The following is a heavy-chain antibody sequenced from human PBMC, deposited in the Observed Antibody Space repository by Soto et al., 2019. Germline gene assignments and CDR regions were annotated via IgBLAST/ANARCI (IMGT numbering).Heavy chain of an antibody. CDR1: GGSISTYY. CDR3: ARGRYFCYTAVSNEDYFDY. CDR2: IYYNGST. J-gene: IGHJ4*02. V-gene: IGHV4-59*12. D-gene: IGHD5-18*01. Sequence: PSETLSLTCTVSGGSISTYYWSWIRQPPGKGLEWIGYIYYNGSTNYNSSLKSRVTMSVDTSKNQFSLKLSSVTAADTAVYYCARGRYFCYTAVSNEDYFDYWGQGTLVTVSS.